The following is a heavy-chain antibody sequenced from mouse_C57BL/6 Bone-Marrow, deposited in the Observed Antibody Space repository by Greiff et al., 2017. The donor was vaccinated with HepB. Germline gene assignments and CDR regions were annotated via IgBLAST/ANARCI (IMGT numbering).Heavy chain of an antibody. CDR1: GYSITSGYD. V-gene: IGHV3-1*01. D-gene: IGHD1-1*01. Sequence: VQLKQSGPGMVKPSQSLSLTCTVTGYSITSGYDWHWIRHFPGNKLEWMSYISYSGSTNYNPSLKSRISITHDTSKNHFFLKLNSVTTEDTATYYCARDNYGSSPWYFDVWGTGTTVTVSS. J-gene: IGHJ1*03. CDR3: ARDNYGSSPWYFDV. CDR2: ISYSGST.